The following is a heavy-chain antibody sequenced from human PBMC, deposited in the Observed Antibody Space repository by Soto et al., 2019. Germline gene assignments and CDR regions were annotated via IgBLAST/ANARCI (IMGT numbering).Heavy chain of an antibody. D-gene: IGHD2-2*01. Sequence: QVQLQESGPGLVKPSQTLSLTCTVSGGSISSGCYYWSWIRQHPGKGLAWIGYIYYSGSTYYNPYLQRRVTTSVETYKDRFSLKLSSVTAADTAVYYCASDRVVVPDAGRGYYYCMDVWAQGTTVTVSS. CDR3: ASDRVVVPDAGRGYYYCMDV. CDR1: GGSISSGCYY. V-gene: IGHV4-31*03. CDR2: IYYSGST. J-gene: IGHJ6*02.